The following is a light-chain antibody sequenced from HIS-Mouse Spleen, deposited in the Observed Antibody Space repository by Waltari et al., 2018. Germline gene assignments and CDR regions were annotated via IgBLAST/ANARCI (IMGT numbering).Light chain of an antibody. CDR2: EDN. CDR3: QSYDSSNQV. V-gene: IGLV6-57*02. CDR1: SGSIASNY. J-gene: IGLJ3*02. Sequence: NFMLTQPHSVSESPGKTVTISCTGSSGSIASNYVQWYQQRPGSAPTTVIYEDNQRPSGVPDRFSGSIDSSSNSASLTISGLKTEDEADYYCQSYDSSNQVFGRGTKLTVL.